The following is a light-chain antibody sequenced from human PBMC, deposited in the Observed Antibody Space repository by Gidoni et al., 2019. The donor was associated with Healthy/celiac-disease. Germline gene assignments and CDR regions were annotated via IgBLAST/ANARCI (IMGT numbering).Light chain of an antibody. Sequence: SYELTQPPSVSGSPGQTSSITCSGDKLGDKYACWYQQQPGQSPVLVIYQDSKRPSGIPERFSGSTSGNTATLTISGPPAMDEADYYCPAWDSSTVVFGGGTKLTVL. CDR2: QDS. CDR3: PAWDSSTVV. CDR1: KLGDKY. J-gene: IGLJ2*01. V-gene: IGLV3-1*01.